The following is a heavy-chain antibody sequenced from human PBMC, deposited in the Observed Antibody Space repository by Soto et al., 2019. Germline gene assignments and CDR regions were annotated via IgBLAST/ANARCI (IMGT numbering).Heavy chain of an antibody. D-gene: IGHD2-15*01. J-gene: IGHJ5*02. V-gene: IGHV4-59*01. CDR1: GGSISSYY. CDR2: IYYSGST. Sequence: SETLSLTCTVSGGSISSYYWSWIRQPPGKGLEWIGYIYYSGSTNYNPSLKSRVTISVDTSKNQFSLKLSSVTAADTAVYYCARQSVVAATCWFDPWGQGTLVTVSS. CDR3: ARQSVVAATCWFDP.